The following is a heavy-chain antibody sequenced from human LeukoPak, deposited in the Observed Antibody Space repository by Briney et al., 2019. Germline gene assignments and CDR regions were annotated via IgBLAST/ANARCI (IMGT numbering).Heavy chain of an antibody. CDR3: AKGPTVVTQLLYYYYYMDV. J-gene: IGHJ6*03. Sequence: PGGSLRLSCAASGFTFSSYGMHWVRQAPGKGLEWVAFIRYDGSNKYYADSVKGRFTISRDNSKNTLYLQMNSLGAEDTAVYYCAKGPTVVTQLLYYYYYMDVWGKGTTVTISS. CDR1: GFTFSSYG. D-gene: IGHD4-23*01. CDR2: IRYDGSNK. V-gene: IGHV3-30*02.